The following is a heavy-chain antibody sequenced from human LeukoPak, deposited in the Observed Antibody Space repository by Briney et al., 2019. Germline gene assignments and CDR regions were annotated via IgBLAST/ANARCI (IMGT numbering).Heavy chain of an antibody. J-gene: IGHJ3*02. V-gene: IGHV1-24*01. CDR3: ATGVVAPGAFDI. CDR1: GYTLTELS. CDR2: FDPEDGET. D-gene: IGHD3-16*01. Sequence: ASVKVSCKVSGYTLTELSMHWVRQAPGKGLEWMGGFDPEDGETIYAHKFQGRVTMTEDTSTDTAYMELSSLRSEDTAVYYCATGVVAPGAFDIWGQGTMVTVSS.